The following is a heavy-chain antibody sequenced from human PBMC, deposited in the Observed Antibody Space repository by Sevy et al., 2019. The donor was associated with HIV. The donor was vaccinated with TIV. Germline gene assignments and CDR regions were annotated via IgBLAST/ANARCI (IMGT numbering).Heavy chain of an antibody. J-gene: IGHJ4*02. CDR2: INPSGGST. Sequence: ASVKVSCKASGYTFTNYYMHWVRQAPGQGLEWMGLINPSGGSTSYAQKFRGRVTMTRDTSTSTVYMELSSLRSEDTAGYYCAGVYYYDYSGPGYWGQGTLVTVSS. D-gene: IGHD3-22*01. CDR3: AGVYYYDYSGPGY. V-gene: IGHV1-46*01. CDR1: GYTFTNYY.